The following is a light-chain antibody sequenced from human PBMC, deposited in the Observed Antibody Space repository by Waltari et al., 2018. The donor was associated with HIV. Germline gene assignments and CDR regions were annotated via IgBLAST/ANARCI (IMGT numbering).Light chain of an antibody. Sequence: HSALTQPASVSGSPGQSITISCTGTSSNVGTYHLVSWYQQHPGKAPKLLIYEVKRRPSWLSDRFSGSKSGNTASLTVSGLQAEDEAIYYCCSYAGSDTLVFGGGTSLTIL. V-gene: IGLV2-23*02. CDR3: CSYAGSDTLV. CDR2: EVK. J-gene: IGLJ3*02. CDR1: SSNVGTYHL.